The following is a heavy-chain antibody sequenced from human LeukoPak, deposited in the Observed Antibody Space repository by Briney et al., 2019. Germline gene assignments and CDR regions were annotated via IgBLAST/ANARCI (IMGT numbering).Heavy chain of an antibody. V-gene: IGHV3-11*06. CDR3: ARFGGSGWSLDY. J-gene: IGHJ4*02. CDR1: GFTFSDYY. Sequence: GGSLRLSCAATGFTFSDYYMSWIRQAPGKGLEGVSYISSSDFHTNYADSEKGRFTISRDNAKNSLYLQMSSLRVEDTAVYYCARFGGSGWSLDYWGQGTLVTVSS. CDR2: ISSSDFHT. D-gene: IGHD6-19*01.